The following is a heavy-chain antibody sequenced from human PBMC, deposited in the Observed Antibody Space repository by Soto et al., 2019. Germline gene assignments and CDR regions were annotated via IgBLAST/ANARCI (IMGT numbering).Heavy chain of an antibody. CDR1: GFTFSRYA. CDR3: AREVAGSFDY. J-gene: IGHJ4*02. V-gene: IGHV3-30-3*01. D-gene: IGHD6-19*01. Sequence: QVQLVESGGGVVQPGRSLRLSCAASGFTFSRYAMHWVRQAPGKGLEWVAVISYDGSNKYYADSVKGRFTISRDNSKNTLYLQMNSLRAEDTAVYYCAREVAGSFDYWGQGTLVTVSS. CDR2: ISYDGSNK.